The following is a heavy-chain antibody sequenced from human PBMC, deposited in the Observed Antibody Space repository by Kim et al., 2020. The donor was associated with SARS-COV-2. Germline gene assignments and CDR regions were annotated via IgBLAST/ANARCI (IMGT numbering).Heavy chain of an antibody. CDR1: GFTFSSYA. D-gene: IGHD3-22*01. CDR2: IRGSSANT. V-gene: IGHV3-23*01. J-gene: IGHJ3*02. Sequence: GGSLRLSCAVSGFTFSSYAMSWVRQAPGKGLEWVSAIRGSSANTYYADSVKGRFTISRDNSKNTLYLQMNSLRAEDTAVYYCAKQYYSDSSGYYFAGDDAFDIWGQGTMVTVSS. CDR3: AKQYYSDSSGYYFAGDDAFDI.